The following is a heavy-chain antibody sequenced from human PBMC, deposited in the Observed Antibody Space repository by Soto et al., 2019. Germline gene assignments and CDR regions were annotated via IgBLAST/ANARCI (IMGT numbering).Heavy chain of an antibody. V-gene: IGHV1-8*01. CDR1: GYTFTSYG. D-gene: IGHD3-10*01. J-gene: IGHJ4*02. CDR2: MNPNTGNT. CDR3: ARADRYGSGSYFFDY. Sequence: QVQLVQSGAELKKPGASVKVSCKASGYTFTSYGVNWVRQAAGQGLEWMGWMNPNTGNTGYAQKFQGRVTMTRNTSRSTGYVELRSLNAGDRAVYYCARADRYGSGSYFFDYWGQGTLVTVSS.